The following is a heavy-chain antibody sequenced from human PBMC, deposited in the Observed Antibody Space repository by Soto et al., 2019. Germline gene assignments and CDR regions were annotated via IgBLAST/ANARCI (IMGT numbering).Heavy chain of an antibody. D-gene: IGHD3-3*01. CDR3: ARTHDFWSGYDDYGMDV. CDR1: GGSISSGDYY. V-gene: IGHV4-30-4*01. CDR2: IYYSGST. Sequence: QVQLQESGPGLVKPSQTLSLTCTVSGGSISSGDYYWSWIRQPPGKGLEWIGYIYYSGSTYYNPSLKSRVTISVDTSKNQFSLKLSSVTAADTAVYYCARTHDFWSGYDDYGMDVWGQGTTVTVSS. J-gene: IGHJ6*02.